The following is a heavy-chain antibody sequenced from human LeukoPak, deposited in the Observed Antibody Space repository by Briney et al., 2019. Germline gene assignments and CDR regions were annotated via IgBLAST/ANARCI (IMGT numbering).Heavy chain of an antibody. CDR1: GGSVSSGSYY. D-gene: IGHD6-13*01. Sequence: SETLSLTCTVSGGSVSSGSYYWSWVRQPPGKGLEWIGYIYYTGNTNYNPSLKSRVTISVDTSKNHFSLKLSSVTAADTAVYYCASVGIADAFDIWGQGTMVTVSS. CDR2: IYYTGNT. CDR3: ASVGIADAFDI. V-gene: IGHV4-61*03. J-gene: IGHJ3*02.